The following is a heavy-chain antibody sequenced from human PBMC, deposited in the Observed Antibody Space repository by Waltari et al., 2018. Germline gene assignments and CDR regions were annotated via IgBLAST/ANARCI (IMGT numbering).Heavy chain of an antibody. CDR2: SYYSGSP. CDR3: ARGGGVTLNS. Sequence: QVQLRESGPGLVKPSQTLSLTCNVSGDSINSYYWSWIRQPPGKGLEWIGYSYYSGSPNYHPSLKSRVTISVDPSKNHFSLKLRSVTAADTAVYYCARGGGVTLNSWGQGTLITVSS. D-gene: IGHD3-16*01. J-gene: IGHJ4*02. V-gene: IGHV4-59*01. CDR1: GDSINSYY.